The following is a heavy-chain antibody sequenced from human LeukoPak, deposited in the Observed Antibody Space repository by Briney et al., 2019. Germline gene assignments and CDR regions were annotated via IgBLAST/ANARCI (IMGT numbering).Heavy chain of an antibody. CDR1: GFTFSDHY. CDR2: IRNRANGYTT. J-gene: IGHJ4*02. D-gene: IGHD3-10*01. CDR3: ADEGGSL. V-gene: IGHV3-72*01. Sequence: PGGSLRLSCVASGFTFSDHYKDWVGQAPGKGLEWVGQIRNRANGYTTNYAASVNGRFTISRDDSKKSLYLQMRSLKTEDTAVYYCADEGGSLWGQGTLVNVSS.